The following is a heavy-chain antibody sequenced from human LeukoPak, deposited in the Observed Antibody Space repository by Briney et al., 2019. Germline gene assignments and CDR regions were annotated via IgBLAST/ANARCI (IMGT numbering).Heavy chain of an antibody. Sequence: SETLSLTCTVSGGSIRGYFWSWIRQPPGKGLEWIGHIYYSGNTNYSPSLKSRVTISVDTSKSQFSLKLSSVTAADTAVYYCARLPDSGYFDYWGQGTLVTVSS. V-gene: IGHV4-59*01. CDR2: IYYSGNT. J-gene: IGHJ4*02. CDR3: ARLPDSGYFDY. CDR1: GGSIRGYF. D-gene: IGHD3-22*01.